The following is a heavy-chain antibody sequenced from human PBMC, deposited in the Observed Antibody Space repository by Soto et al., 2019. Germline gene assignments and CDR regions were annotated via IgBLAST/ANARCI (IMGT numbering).Heavy chain of an antibody. CDR1: GGSINIGGFW. J-gene: IGHJ5*02. Sequence: PSETLSLTCTVSGGSINIGGFWWGWIRQRPGKGLEWIGHIDHSGTAYYNPSLRSRFTISIDTSKNQFSLNVNSVTAADTAVYHCXRRLDDRGEYYFNWFDPWGQGTRVTVSS. CDR2: IDHSGTA. CDR3: XRRLDDRGEYYFNWFDP. V-gene: IGHV4-31*03. D-gene: IGHD3-22*01.